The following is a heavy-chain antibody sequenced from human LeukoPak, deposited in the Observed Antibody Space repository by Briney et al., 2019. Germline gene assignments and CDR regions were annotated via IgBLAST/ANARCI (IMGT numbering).Heavy chain of an antibody. CDR3: ARTIVVVPADGKEKRSYYYYSMDV. Sequence: GESLEISRQGSGYSFTSYWISWVRQMPGKGLEWMGRIEPSDSITSYRPSFQGHVTISADKSISTAYLQWSSLKASDSAMYYCARTIVVVPADGKEKRSYYYYSMDVWGQGTTVTVSS. CDR1: GYSFTSYW. D-gene: IGHD2-2*01. J-gene: IGHJ6*02. CDR2: IEPSDSIT. V-gene: IGHV5-10-1*01.